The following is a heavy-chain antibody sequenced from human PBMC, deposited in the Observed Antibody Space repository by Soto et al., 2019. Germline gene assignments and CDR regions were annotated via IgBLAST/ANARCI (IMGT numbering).Heavy chain of an antibody. D-gene: IGHD5-18*01. J-gene: IGHJ4*02. CDR1: GYTFTSYG. V-gene: IGHV1-18*01. CDR3: ARDRGTAADSYVLPERY. Sequence: QVQLVQSGAEVKKPGASVKVSCKASGYTFTSYGISWVRQAPGQGLEWMGWISAYNGNPNYAQKLQGRVTMTTNTSPSTANMELRSQRSDDTAVYYCARDRGTAADSYVLPERYWGQGTLVTVSS. CDR2: ISAYNGNP.